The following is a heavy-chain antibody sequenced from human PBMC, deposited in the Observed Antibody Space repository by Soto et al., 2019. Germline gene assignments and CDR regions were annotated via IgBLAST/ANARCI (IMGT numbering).Heavy chain of an antibody. D-gene: IGHD1-1*01. Sequence: QVQLVQSGAEVKKPGASVKVSCEASGYTFTNYYIYWVRQAPGKGLEWMGIINPKGGSTSCAQQVQGRVTMTRDTSTSTVYMELSSLTSEDTAVYYCTRTGTPGGIYYYGMDVWGQGTTVTVSS. CDR3: TRTGTPGGIYYYGMDV. CDR1: GYTFTNYY. CDR2: INPKGGST. V-gene: IGHV1-46*03. J-gene: IGHJ6*02.